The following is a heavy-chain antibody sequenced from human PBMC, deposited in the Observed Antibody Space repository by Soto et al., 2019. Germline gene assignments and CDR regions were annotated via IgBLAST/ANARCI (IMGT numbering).Heavy chain of an antibody. CDR3: ARLPDESAPNYYYYGMDV. Sequence: PGESLKISCKGSGYSFTSYWISWVRQMPGKGLEWMGRIDPSDSYTNYSPSFQGHVTISADKSISTAYLQWSSLKASDTAMYYCARLPDESAPNYYYYGMDVWGQGTTVTVSS. J-gene: IGHJ6*02. CDR1: GYSFTSYW. CDR2: IDPSDSYT. V-gene: IGHV5-10-1*01.